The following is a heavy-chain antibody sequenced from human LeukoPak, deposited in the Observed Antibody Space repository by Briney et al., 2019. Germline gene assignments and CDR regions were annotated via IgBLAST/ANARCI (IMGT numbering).Heavy chain of an antibody. CDR1: GFIFRSSW. CDR3: ARAPLHDEGY. D-gene: IGHD1-1*01. J-gene: IGHJ4*02. V-gene: IGHV3-74*01. CDR2: ITGDGSIT. Sequence: GGSLRLSCAASGFIFRSSWMHWVRQAPGKGLVWVSRITGDGSITTYADSVKGPFPISRDNAKNTLYLQMHSLRAEDPAVYYCARAPLHDEGYWGQGTLVTVSS.